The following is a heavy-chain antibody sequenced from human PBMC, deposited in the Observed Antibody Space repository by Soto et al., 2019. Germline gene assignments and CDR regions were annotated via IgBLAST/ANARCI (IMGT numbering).Heavy chain of an antibody. V-gene: IGHV4-39*01. D-gene: IGHD3-22*01. J-gene: IGHJ4*02. CDR3: ASQYYYDSSGYFLGFDY. Sequence: PSKTLSLTCTVSGGSINSSSYYWGWLRQPAGKGLEWIGSIYYSGSTYYNPSLKSRVTISVDTSKNQFSLKLSSVTAADTAVYYCASQYYYDSSGYFLGFDYWGQGTLVTVSA. CDR1: GGSINSSSYY. CDR2: IYYSGST.